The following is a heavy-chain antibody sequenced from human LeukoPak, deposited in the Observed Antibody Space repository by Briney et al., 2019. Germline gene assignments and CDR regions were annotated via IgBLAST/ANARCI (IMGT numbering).Heavy chain of an antibody. CDR3: ATEGGILTGYYNGAFDI. D-gene: IGHD3-9*01. CDR1: GYTLTELS. CDR2: FDPEDGET. J-gene: IGHJ3*02. V-gene: IGHV1-24*01. Sequence: ASVKVTCKVSGYTLTELSMHWVRQAPGKGLEWMGGFDPEDGETIYAQKFQGRVTMTEDTSTDTAYMELSSLRSEDTAVYYCATEGGILTGYYNGAFDIWGQGTMVTVSS.